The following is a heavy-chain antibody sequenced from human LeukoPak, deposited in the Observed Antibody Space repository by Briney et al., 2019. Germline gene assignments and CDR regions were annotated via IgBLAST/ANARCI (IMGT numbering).Heavy chain of an antibody. CDR2: INHSGST. D-gene: IGHD3-16*02. CDR3: ARRGGMGYSS. V-gene: IGHV4-34*01. Sequence: SETLSLTCAVYGVSFSGYYWSWIRQPPGKGLEWIGEINHSGSTNYNPSLKSRVTISVDTSKNQFSLKLSSVTAADTAVYYCARRGGMGYSSWGQGTLVTVSS. CDR1: GVSFSGYY. J-gene: IGHJ1*01.